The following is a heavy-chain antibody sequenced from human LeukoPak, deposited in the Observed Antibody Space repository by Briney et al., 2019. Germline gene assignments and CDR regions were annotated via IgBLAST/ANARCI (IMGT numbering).Heavy chain of an antibody. V-gene: IGHV5-10-1*01. Sequence: AGESLKISCKASGYSFTNYWISWVRQMPGKGLEWMGRIDPSDSYTKYSPSFEGHVTISVDKSISTALLQWHSLKASDSAMYYCATGASKVTTDFANYWGQGTQVAVSS. D-gene: IGHD4-17*01. CDR3: ATGASKVTTDFANY. J-gene: IGHJ4*02. CDR1: GYSFTNYW. CDR2: IDPSDSYT.